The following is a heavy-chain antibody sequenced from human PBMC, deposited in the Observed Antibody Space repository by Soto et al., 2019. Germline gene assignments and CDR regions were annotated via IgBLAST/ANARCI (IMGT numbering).Heavy chain of an antibody. V-gene: IGHV3-30-3*01. D-gene: IGHD2-21*01. CDR1: GFTFSSYS. Sequence: GGSLRLSCAASGFTFSSYSMHWVRQAPGKGLEWVAVISYDGSKKYYADSVKGRFTISRDNSKNTLYLQMSSLRVEDTAVYYCARRIPFGYGMDVWGQGTTVTVSS. CDR2: ISYDGSKK. CDR3: ARRIPFGYGMDV. J-gene: IGHJ6*02.